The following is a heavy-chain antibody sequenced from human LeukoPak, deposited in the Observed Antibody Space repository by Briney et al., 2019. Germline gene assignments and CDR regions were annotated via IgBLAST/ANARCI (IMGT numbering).Heavy chain of an antibody. CDR2: ISSSGDTT. CDR3: AKDRLTDGYYDIDS. V-gene: IGHV3-23*01. J-gene: IGHJ4*02. D-gene: IGHD3-22*01. Sequence: GGSLRLSCAASGFTFSNYAMNWVRQAPGKGLERVSIISSSGDTTYYTDSVKGRFTISRDNSKNTLYLQVNSLRAEDTAIYYCAKDRLTDGYYDIDSWGQGTLVAVSS. CDR1: GFTFSNYA.